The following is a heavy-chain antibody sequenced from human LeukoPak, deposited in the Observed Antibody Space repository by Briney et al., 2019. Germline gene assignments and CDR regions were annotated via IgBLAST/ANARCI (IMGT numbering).Heavy chain of an antibody. CDR3: ARVVVFGVVSSDYYYYYMDV. V-gene: IGHV4-34*01. CDR1: GGSFSGYY. D-gene: IGHD3-3*01. CDR2: INHSGST. Sequence: SETLFLTCAVYGGSFSGYYWSWIRQPPGKGLEWIGEINHSGSTNYNPSLKSRVTISVDTSKNQFSLKLSSVTAADTAVYYCARVVVFGVVSSDYYYYYMDVWGKGTAVTVSS. J-gene: IGHJ6*03.